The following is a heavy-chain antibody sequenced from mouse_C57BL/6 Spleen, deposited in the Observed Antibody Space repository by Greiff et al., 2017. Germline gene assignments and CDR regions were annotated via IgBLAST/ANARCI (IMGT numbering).Heavy chain of an antibody. Sequence: VQLKQSGPELVKPGASVKISCKASGYSFTDYNMNWVKQSNGKSLEWIGVINPNYGTTSYNQKFKGKATLTVDQSSSTAYMQLNSLTSEDSAVYYCARRGLYYSNYEGYFDVWGTGTTVTVSS. D-gene: IGHD2-5*01. J-gene: IGHJ1*03. CDR1: GYSFTDYN. CDR2: INPNYGTT. CDR3: ARRGLYYSNYEGYFDV. V-gene: IGHV1-39*01.